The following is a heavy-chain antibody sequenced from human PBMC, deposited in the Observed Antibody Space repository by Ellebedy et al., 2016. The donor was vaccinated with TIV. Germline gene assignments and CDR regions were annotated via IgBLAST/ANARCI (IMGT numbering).Heavy chain of an antibody. J-gene: IGHJ4*02. V-gene: IGHV3-30*18. D-gene: IGHD3-16*01. CDR1: GFTFSSYD. Sequence: GGSLRLSCAASGFTFSSYDMHWVRQAPGKGLEWVAVISYDGSNKYYADSVRGRLTISRDNSKNTLYLQMNSLRAEDTAVYYCAKDGGYGYFDYWGQGTLVTVSS. CDR3: AKDGGYGYFDY. CDR2: ISYDGSNK.